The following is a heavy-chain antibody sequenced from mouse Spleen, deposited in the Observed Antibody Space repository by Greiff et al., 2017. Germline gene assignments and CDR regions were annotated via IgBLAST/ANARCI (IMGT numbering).Heavy chain of an antibody. CDR2: ISSGGSYT. J-gene: IGHJ2*01. CDR1: GFTFSSYA. CDR3: ARHRRGYFDY. Sequence: EVNVVESGGGLVKPGGSLKLSCAASGFTFSSYAMSWVRQTPEKRLEWVATISSGGSYTYYPDSVKGRFTISRDNAKNTLYLQMSSLRSEDTAMYYCARHRRGYFDYWGQGTTLTVSS. V-gene: IGHV5-9-3*01.